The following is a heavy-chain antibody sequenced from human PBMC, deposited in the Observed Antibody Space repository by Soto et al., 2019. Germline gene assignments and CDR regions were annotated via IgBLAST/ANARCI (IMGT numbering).Heavy chain of an antibody. CDR3: AKDKMEQWLVGGYYDY. Sequence: GGSLRLSCAASGFTFSSHAMSWVRQAPGKGLEWVSSTIDSGGRSYHADSVRGRFTISRDNSKNTLYLQMNSLRADDTAIYYCAKDKMEQWLVGGYYDYWGQGALVTVSS. CDR1: GFTFSSHA. D-gene: IGHD6-19*01. V-gene: IGHV3-23*01. CDR2: TIDSGGRS. J-gene: IGHJ4*02.